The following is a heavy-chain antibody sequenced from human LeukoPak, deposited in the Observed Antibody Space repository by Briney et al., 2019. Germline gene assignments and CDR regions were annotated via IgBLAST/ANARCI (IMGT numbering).Heavy chain of an antibody. CDR2: ISNSGSSL. CDR1: GFTFSDYY. V-gene: IGHV3-11*04. D-gene: IGHD2-15*01. J-gene: IGHJ1*01. CDR3: AVCSGGSCYSPHFQH. Sequence: GGSLRLSCAASGFTFSDYYMSWIRQAPGRGLEWVSYISNSGSSLYYADSVKGRFTISRDNAKNSLYLQMNSLRAEPTAVYYCAVCSGGSCYSPHFQHWGQGTLVTVSS.